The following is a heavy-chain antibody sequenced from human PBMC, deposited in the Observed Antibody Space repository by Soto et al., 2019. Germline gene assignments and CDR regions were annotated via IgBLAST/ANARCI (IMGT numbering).Heavy chain of an antibody. J-gene: IGHJ6*02. Sequence: EVQLVESGGGLVQPGGSLRLSCAASGFSFSSFEMNWVRQAPRKGLQWVSYISSSSTTIYYADSVKDRFTISRDNARNSLYLQLDSLRAEDTAVYYCARDRPRFGESDYGMDVWGQGTTVTVSS. CDR1: GFSFSSFE. D-gene: IGHD3-10*01. CDR3: ARDRPRFGESDYGMDV. CDR2: ISSSSTTI. V-gene: IGHV3-48*03.